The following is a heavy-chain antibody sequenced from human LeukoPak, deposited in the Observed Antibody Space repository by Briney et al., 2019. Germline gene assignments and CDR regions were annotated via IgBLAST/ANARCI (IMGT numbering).Heavy chain of an antibody. V-gene: IGHV3-66*01. CDR2: IYSGGTT. Sequence: GGSLRLSCAASGFTVSGHYMNWVRQAPGKGLEWVSVIYSGGTTYYADSVKGRFTISRDNSKNTLYLQMNSLRAEDTAVYYCARSSLYSSSWWDDSWGQGTLVTVSS. J-gene: IGHJ4*02. CDR3: ARSSLYSSSWWDDS. D-gene: IGHD6-13*01. CDR1: GFTVSGHY.